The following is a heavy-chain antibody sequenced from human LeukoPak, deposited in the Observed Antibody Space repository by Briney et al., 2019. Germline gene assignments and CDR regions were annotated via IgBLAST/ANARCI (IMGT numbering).Heavy chain of an antibody. CDR1: GGSISSSNW. D-gene: IGHD2-21*02. Sequence: SGTLSLTCAVSGGSISSSNWWSWVRQPPGKGLEWIGEIYYSGSTNYNPSLKSRVTISVDKSKNQFSLKLSSVTAADTAVYYRARHCGGDCNAIDIWGQGTMVTVSS. V-gene: IGHV4-4*02. CDR3: ARHCGGDCNAIDI. CDR2: IYYSGST. J-gene: IGHJ3*02.